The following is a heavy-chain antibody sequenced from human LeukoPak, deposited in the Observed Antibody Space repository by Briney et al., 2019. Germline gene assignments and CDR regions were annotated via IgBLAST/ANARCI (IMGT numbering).Heavy chain of an antibody. Sequence: GWSLRLSCAASGFSVSNNYMSWVRQAPGQGVEWVSVLYSGGNTYYTDSVKGRFAISRDYFRNTVYLQMNSLRAEDTAVYYCARDPEPNLEWLLPKASRFDPWGRGTLVTVSS. J-gene: IGHJ5*02. V-gene: IGHV3-53*01. D-gene: IGHD3-3*01. CDR1: GFSVSNNY. CDR3: ARDPEPNLEWLLPKASRFDP. CDR2: LYSGGNT.